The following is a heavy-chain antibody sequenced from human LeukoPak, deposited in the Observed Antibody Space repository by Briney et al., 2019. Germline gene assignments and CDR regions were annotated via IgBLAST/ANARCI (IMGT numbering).Heavy chain of an antibody. V-gene: IGHV4-39*01. D-gene: IGHD5-24*01. J-gene: IGHJ5*02. CDR1: GGSISSSSYY. Sequence: SETLSLTCTVSGGSISSSSYYWGWIRQPPGKGLERIGSIYYSGSTYYNPSLKSRVTISVDTSKNQFSLKLSSVTAADTAVYYCARQVTVEMPTIIRFDPWGQGTLVTVSS. CDR2: IYYSGST. CDR3: ARQVTVEMPTIIRFDP.